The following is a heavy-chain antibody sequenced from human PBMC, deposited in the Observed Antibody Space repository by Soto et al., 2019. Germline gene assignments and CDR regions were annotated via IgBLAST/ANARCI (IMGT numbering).Heavy chain of an antibody. CDR2: IIPIFGTA. J-gene: IGHJ6*02. D-gene: IGHD2-2*01. CDR3: APSPERIVVVPPADYGMDV. CDR1: GGTFSSYA. V-gene: IGHV1-69*06. Sequence: SVKVSCKASGGTFSSYAISWVRQAPGQGLEWMGGIIPIFGTANYAQKFQGRVTITADNSTSTAYMELSSLRSEDTAVYYCAPSPERIVVVPPADYGMDVWGQGPTVTVSS.